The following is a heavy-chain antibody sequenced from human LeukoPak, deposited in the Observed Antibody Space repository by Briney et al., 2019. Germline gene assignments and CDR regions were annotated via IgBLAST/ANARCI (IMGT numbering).Heavy chain of an antibody. J-gene: IGHJ6*02. CDR2: INPSGGST. V-gene: IGHV1-46*01. Sequence: ASVKVSCKASGYTFTSYYMHWVRQAPEQGLEWMGIINPSGGSTSYAQKFQGRVTMTRDTSTSTVYMELSSLRSEDTAVYYCASSFAEDWYGDVWGQGTTVTVSS. CDR3: ASSFAEDWYGDV. CDR1: GYTFTSYY. D-gene: IGHD2-21*01.